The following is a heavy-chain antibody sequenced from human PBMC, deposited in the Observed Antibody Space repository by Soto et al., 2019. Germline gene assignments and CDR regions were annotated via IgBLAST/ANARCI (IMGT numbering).Heavy chain of an antibody. V-gene: IGHV4-34*01. Sequence: PSETLSITCAVYGGSFSGYYWSWIRQPPGKWLEWIGEINHSGSTNYNPSLKSRVTISVDTSKNQFSLKLSSVTAADTAVYYCARGSLLRFLGGYYYYYGMDVWGQGTTVTVSS. J-gene: IGHJ6*02. CDR1: GGSFSGYY. CDR2: INHSGST. CDR3: ARGSLLRFLGGYYYYYGMDV. D-gene: IGHD3-3*01.